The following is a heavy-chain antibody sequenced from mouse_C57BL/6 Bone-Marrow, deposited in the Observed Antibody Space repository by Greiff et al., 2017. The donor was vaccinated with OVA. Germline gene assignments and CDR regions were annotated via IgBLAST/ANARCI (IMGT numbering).Heavy chain of an antibody. CDR3: ARGGGYLDY. V-gene: IGHV5-16*01. Sequence: EVQRVESAGGLVQPGSSMKLSCTASGFTFSDYYMAWVRQVPEKGLEWVANINYDGSSTYYLDSLKSRFIISRDNAKNILYLQMSSLKSEDTATYYCARGGGYLDYWGQGTTLTVSS. CDR1: GFTFSDYY. CDR2: INYDGSST. J-gene: IGHJ2*01.